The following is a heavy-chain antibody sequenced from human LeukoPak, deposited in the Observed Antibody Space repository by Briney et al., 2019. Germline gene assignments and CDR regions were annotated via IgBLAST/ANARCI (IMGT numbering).Heavy chain of an antibody. V-gene: IGHV5-51*01. CDR3: ARGYGGNLYYFDY. D-gene: IGHD4-23*01. J-gene: IGHJ4*02. CDR1: GYSFGNRW. Sequence: GESLKISCKGSGYSFGNRWIGWVRQMPGKGLEWMGIIYPGDSDTRYSPSFQGQVTISADKSISTAYLQWSSLKASDTAMYYCARGYGGNLYYFDYWGQGTLVTVSS. CDR2: IYPGDSDT.